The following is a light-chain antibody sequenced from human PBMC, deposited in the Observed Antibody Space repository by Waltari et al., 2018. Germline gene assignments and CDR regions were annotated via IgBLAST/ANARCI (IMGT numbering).Light chain of an antibody. CDR1: QSVSSSY. CDR2: GAS. J-gene: IGKJ1*01. CDR3: QQYGSSPPWM. Sequence: EIVLTRSPGTLSLSPGERATLSCRASQSVSSSYLAWYQQKPGQAPRLLIYGASSRATGIPDRFSGSGSGTDFTLTISRLEPEDFAVYYCQQYGSSPPWMFGQGTKVEIK. V-gene: IGKV3-20*01.